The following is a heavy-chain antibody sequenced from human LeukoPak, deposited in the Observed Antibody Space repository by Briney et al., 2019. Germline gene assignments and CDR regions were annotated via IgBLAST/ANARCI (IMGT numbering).Heavy chain of an antibody. Sequence: PGGSLRLSCAASGFTFSSYAMHWVRQAPGKGLEWVANIKQDGSEKYYVDSVKGRFTISRDNAKNSLYLQMNSLRAEDTAVYYCASPTVSPWGQGTLVTVSS. D-gene: IGHD3-16*02. V-gene: IGHV3-7*01. CDR2: IKQDGSEK. CDR3: ASPTVSP. CDR1: GFTFSSYA. J-gene: IGHJ5*02.